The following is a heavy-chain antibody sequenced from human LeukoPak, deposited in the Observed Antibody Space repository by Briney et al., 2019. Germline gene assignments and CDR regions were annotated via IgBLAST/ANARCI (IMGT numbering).Heavy chain of an antibody. CDR2: ISGSGGST. Sequence: PGGSLRPSCAASGFTFSSYAMSWVRQAPGKGLEWVSAISGSGGSTYYADSVKGRFTISRDNSKNTLYLQMNSLRAEDTAVYYCAKDDDGDYGIDYWGQGTLVTVSS. D-gene: IGHD4-17*01. CDR1: GFTFSSYA. V-gene: IGHV3-23*01. CDR3: AKDDDGDYGIDY. J-gene: IGHJ4*02.